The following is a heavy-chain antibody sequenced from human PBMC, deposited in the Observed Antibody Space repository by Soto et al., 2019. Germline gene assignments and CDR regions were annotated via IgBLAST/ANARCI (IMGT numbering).Heavy chain of an antibody. Sequence: SETLSLTCAVYGGSFSDYYWSWIRQPPGKGLEWIGYIYYSGSTYYNPSLKSRVTISVDTSKNQFSLKLSSVTAADTAVYYCARDGPNKVTLDYWGQGTLVTVYS. D-gene: IGHD2-21*02. CDR2: IYYSGST. CDR1: GGSFSDYY. CDR3: ARDGPNKVTLDY. V-gene: IGHV4-30-4*01. J-gene: IGHJ4*02.